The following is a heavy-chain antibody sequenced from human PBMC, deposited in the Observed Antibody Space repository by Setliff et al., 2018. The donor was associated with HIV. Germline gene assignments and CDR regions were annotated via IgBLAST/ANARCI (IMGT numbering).Heavy chain of an antibody. J-gene: IGHJ4*02. CDR2: VYYSGSS. V-gene: IGHV4-39*07. CDR3: VGGLRSRSQGHFDY. Sequence: PSETLSLTCTVSGGSMSSSNYLWGWIRQPPGKGLEWIGSVYYSGSSYYNPSLKSRITIAVDSAKYQFSLSLTSVTAADTAVYYCVGGLRSRSQGHFDYWGQGTLVTVSS. CDR1: GGSMSSSNYL. D-gene: IGHD5-12*01.